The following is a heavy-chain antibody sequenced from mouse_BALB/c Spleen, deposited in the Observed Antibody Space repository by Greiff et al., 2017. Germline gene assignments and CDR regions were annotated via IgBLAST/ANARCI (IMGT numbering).Heavy chain of an antibody. CDR1: GFTFSDYY. CDR2: ISDGGSYT. V-gene: IGHV5-4*02. J-gene: IGHJ3*01. CDR3: AREGGNYDYDGFAY. D-gene: IGHD2-4*01. Sequence: EGKLVESGGGLVKPGGSLKLSCAASGFTFSDYYMYWVRQTPEKRLEWVATISDGGSYTYYPDSVKGRFTISRDNAKNNLYLQMSSLKSEDTAMYYCAREGGNYDYDGFAYWGQGTLVTVSA.